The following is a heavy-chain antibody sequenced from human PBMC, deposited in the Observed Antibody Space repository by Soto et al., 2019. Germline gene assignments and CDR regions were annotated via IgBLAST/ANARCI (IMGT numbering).Heavy chain of an antibody. CDR1: GGTFSSYA. V-gene: IGHV1-69*01. CDR2: IIPIFGTA. CDR3: ARGYYDSSGYYVYYYYGMDV. Sequence: QVQLVQSGAEVKKTGSSVKVSCKASGGTFSSYAISWVRQAPGQGLEWMGGIIPIFGTANYAQKFQGRVTITADESTSTAYMELSSLRSEDTAVYYCARGYYDSSGYYVYYYYGMDVWGQGTTVTVSS. D-gene: IGHD3-22*01. J-gene: IGHJ6*02.